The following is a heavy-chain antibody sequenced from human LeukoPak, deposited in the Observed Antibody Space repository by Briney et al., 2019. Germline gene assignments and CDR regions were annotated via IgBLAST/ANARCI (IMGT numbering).Heavy chain of an antibody. V-gene: IGHV3-33*01. CDR2: IWYDGSNK. J-gene: IGHJ4*02. CDR1: GFTFSSYG. D-gene: IGHD5-24*01. CDR3: AAAEMATTSY. Sequence: AGGSLRLSCAASGFTFSSYGMHWVRQAPGKGLEWVAVIWYDGSNKYDADSVKGRFTISRDNSKNTLYLQMNSLRAEDTAVYYCAAAEMATTSYWGQGTLVTVSS.